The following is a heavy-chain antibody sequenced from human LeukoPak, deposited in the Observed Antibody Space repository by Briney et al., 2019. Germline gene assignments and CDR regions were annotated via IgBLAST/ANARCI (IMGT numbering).Heavy chain of an antibody. V-gene: IGHV3-48*03. CDR3: AKGGSGSYYGDIGY. Sequence: GGSLRLSCAASGFTFSSYEMNWVRQAPGKGLEWVSYISNSGSTIYYADSVKGRFTISRDNAKNSLYLQMNSLRAEDTAVYYCAKGGSGSYYGDIGYWGQGTLVTVSS. J-gene: IGHJ4*02. CDR2: ISNSGSTI. CDR1: GFTFSSYE. D-gene: IGHD1-26*01.